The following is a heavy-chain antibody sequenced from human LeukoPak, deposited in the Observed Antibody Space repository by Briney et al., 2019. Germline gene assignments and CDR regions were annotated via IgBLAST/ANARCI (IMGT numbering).Heavy chain of an antibody. J-gene: IGHJ4*02. CDR3: ARGRTWKNGHFTLSYDSSGYYTF. Sequence: SETLSLTCAVYGGSFSGYYWSWIRQPPGKGLEWIGEINHSGSTNYNPSLKSRVTISVDTSKNQFSLKLSSVTAADTAVYYCARGRTWKNGHFTLSYDSSGYYTFWGQGTLVTVSS. D-gene: IGHD3-22*01. CDR2: INHSGST. V-gene: IGHV4-34*01. CDR1: GGSFSGYY.